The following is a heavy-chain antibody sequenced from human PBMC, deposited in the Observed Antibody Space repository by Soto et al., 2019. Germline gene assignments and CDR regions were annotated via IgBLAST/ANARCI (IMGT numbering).Heavy chain of an antibody. V-gene: IGHV3-53*04. Sequence: GGSLRLSCAASGFTVSSNYMSWVRQAPGKGLEWVSVIYSGGSTYYADSVKGRFTISRHNSKNTLYLQMNSLRAEDTAVYYCARVGTGAYQLFDYWGQGTLVTVSS. CDR1: GFTVSSNY. J-gene: IGHJ4*02. D-gene: IGHD2-2*01. CDR3: ARVGTGAYQLFDY. CDR2: IYSGGST.